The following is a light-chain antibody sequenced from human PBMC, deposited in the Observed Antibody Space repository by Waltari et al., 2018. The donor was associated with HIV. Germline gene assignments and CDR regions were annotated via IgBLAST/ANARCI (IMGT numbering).Light chain of an antibody. Sequence: DIQMTQSPSSLSASVGDRVTITCRARQSIRGYLNWYMKKPGKAPKVLMYGATTLQSGVPSRFSGSESWTDFTLTIINLQPEDFATYYCQQSYSTLWTFGQGTKVEIK. J-gene: IGKJ1*01. V-gene: IGKV1-39*01. CDR1: QSIRGY. CDR2: GAT. CDR3: QQSYSTLWT.